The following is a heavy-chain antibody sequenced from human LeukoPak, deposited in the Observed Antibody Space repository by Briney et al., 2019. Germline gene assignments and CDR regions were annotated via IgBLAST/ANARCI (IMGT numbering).Heavy chain of an antibody. J-gene: IGHJ5*02. D-gene: IGHD5-24*01. CDR3: ARVEMTTITRAWFDP. CDR2: INWNGGST. CDR1: GFTFDDYG. V-gene: IGHV3-20*04. Sequence: PGGSLRLSCAASGFTFDDYGMSWVRQAPGKGLEWVSGINWNGGSTGYADSVKGRFTISRDNAKNSLYLQMNSLRAEDTAVYYCARVEMTTITRAWFDPWGQGTLVTVSS.